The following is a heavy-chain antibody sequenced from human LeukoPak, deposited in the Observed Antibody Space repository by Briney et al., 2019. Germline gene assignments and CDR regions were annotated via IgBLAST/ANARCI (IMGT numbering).Heavy chain of an antibody. Sequence: GGSLRLSCEASGFTFSNYGMHWVRQAPGKGLEWVAVISYDGRNTHSADSVKGRFTISRDNSKNTLSLQMNSLRAEDTAVYYCTYGEDYYVFEYWGQGTLVTVSS. CDR3: TYGEDYYVFEY. CDR1: GFTFSNYG. CDR2: ISYDGRNT. D-gene: IGHD1-26*01. J-gene: IGHJ4*01. V-gene: IGHV3-30*03.